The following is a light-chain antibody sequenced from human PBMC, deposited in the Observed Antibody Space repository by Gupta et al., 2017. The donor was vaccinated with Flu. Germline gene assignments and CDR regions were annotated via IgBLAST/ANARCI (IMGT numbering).Light chain of an antibody. CDR1: NSNTGAGYD. Sequence: QSVLTQPPSVSGAPGQRITITCTGTNSNTGAGYDVNWYQQLPEKAPKLLIHVNSNRRGGVPDRCSGSKSGTTTCLTITGLQAEEEADNYCQSLESSLSGSGVFGDGTKVTVL. CDR2: VNS. V-gene: IGLV1-40*01. J-gene: IGLJ1*01. CDR3: QSLESSLSGSGV.